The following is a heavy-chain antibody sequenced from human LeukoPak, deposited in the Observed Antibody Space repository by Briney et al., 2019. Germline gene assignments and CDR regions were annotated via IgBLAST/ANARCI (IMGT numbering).Heavy chain of an antibody. Sequence: ASVYVSCKASGGTFTSCTISWVRQAPGQGLEWVGGIIIIFGTATNAQKFQGRVTITADESTSTAFMELSSMRSEDTAVYYCARLIVYYDSSGYYCELGPEHYYFDYWGQGTLVTVSS. D-gene: IGHD3-22*01. CDR1: GGTFTSCT. CDR2: IIIIFGTA. V-gene: IGHV1-69*13. J-gene: IGHJ4*02. CDR3: ARLIVYYDSSGYYCELGPEHYYFDY.